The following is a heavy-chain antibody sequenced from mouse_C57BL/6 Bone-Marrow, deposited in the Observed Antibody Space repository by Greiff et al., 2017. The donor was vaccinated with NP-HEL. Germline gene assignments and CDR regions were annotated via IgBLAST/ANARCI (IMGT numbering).Heavy chain of an antibody. Sequence: VKLMESGPGLVQPSQSLSITCTVSGFSLTSYGVHWVRQPPGKGLEWLGVIWSGGSTAYNAAFISRLSISKDNSKSQVFFKMNSLQADDTAIYYCAKNSYYGSRYYAMDYWGQGTSVTVSS. J-gene: IGHJ4*01. V-gene: IGHV2-4*01. CDR1: GFSLTSYG. CDR3: AKNSYYGSRYYAMDY. D-gene: IGHD1-1*01. CDR2: IWSGGST.